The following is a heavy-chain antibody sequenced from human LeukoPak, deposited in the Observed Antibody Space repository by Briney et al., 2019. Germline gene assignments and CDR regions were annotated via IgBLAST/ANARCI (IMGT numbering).Heavy chain of an antibody. CDR2: IYYSGTT. D-gene: IGHD2-2*01. Sequence: KTSETLSLTCAVYGGSFSGYYWSWIRQPPGKGLEWIGTIYYSGTTYYNPSLKSRVTISVDTSNNQFSLKLTSVTAADTAVYYCARHLRGRTVPAALSDYWGQGTLVTVSS. CDR3: ARHLRGRTVPAALSDY. CDR1: GGSFSGYY. J-gene: IGHJ4*02. V-gene: IGHV4-34*01.